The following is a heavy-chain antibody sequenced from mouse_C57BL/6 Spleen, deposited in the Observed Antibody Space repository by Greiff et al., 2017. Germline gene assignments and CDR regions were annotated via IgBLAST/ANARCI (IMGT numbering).Heavy chain of an antibody. CDR3: ARFLYDYSSYYFDY. CDR2: ISSGGSYT. D-gene: IGHD2-4*01. Sequence: EVQRVESGGDLVKPGGSLKLSCAASGFTFSSYGMSWVRQTPDKRLEWVATISSGGSYTYYPDSVKGRFTISRDNAKNTPYLQMSSLKSEDTAMYDCARFLYDYSSYYFDYWGPGTTLTVSS. CDR1: GFTFSSYG. J-gene: IGHJ2*01. V-gene: IGHV5-6*01.